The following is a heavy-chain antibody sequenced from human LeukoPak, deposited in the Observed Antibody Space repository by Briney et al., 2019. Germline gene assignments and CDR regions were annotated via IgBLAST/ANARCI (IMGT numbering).Heavy chain of an antibody. Sequence: RSGGSLRLSCAASGLTFSSYWMSWVRQAPGKGLEWVSGINWNGRSIGYADSVKGRFTISRDNSKNTLYLQMNSLRAEDMAVYYCAKDGGQGADYWGQGTLVSVSS. CDR3: AKDGGQGADY. V-gene: IGHV3-23*01. CDR2: INWNGRSI. CDR1: GLTFSSYW. D-gene: IGHD3-16*01. J-gene: IGHJ4*02.